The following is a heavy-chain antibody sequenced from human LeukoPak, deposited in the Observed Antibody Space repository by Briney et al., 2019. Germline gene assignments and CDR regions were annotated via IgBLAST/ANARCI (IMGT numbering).Heavy chain of an antibody. V-gene: IGHV3-21*01. CDR2: ISASGDNT. CDR3: AREGPYGDYDY. J-gene: IGHJ4*02. Sequence: PGGSLRLSCAASGFTFNKYAMTWVRQAPGKGLVWVAVISASGDNTDYADSVKGRFTISRDNAKNSLFLHMNILRAEDTALYYCAREGPYGDYDYWGQGTLVTVSS. CDR1: GFTFNKYA. D-gene: IGHD4-17*01.